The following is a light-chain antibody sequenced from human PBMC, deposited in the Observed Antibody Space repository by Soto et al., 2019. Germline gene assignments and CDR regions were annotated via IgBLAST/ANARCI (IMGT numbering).Light chain of an antibody. CDR3: SSYAGSNNFVV. J-gene: IGLJ2*01. V-gene: IGLV2-8*01. Sequence: QSVLTQPPSASGSPGQSVTISCTGTSSDVGGYNYVSWYQQHPGKAPKLMIYEVSKRPSGVPDRVSGSKSGNTASLTVSGLQAEDEAEYYCSSYAGSNNFVVFGGGTKVTVL. CDR2: EVS. CDR1: SSDVGGYNY.